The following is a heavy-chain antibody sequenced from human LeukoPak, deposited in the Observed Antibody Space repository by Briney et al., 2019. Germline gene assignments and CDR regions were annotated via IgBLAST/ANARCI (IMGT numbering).Heavy chain of an antibody. Sequence: PGGSLKLSCAASGFTVSSNYMSWVRQAPGKGLEWVSVIYSGGSTYYADSVKGRFTISRDNSKNTLYLQMNSLRAEDTAVYYCARDGGYSSGYWPFDIWGQGTMVTVSS. CDR1: GFTVSSNY. J-gene: IGHJ3*02. CDR3: ARDGGYSSGYWPFDI. D-gene: IGHD3-22*01. CDR2: IYSGGST. V-gene: IGHV3-53*01.